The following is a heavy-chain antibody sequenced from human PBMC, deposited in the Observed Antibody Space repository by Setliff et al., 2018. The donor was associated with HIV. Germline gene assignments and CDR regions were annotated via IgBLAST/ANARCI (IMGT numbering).Heavy chain of an antibody. Sequence: PSETLSLTCTVSGASLNSGSYFWSWVRQPAGKGLEWIGRIYTSGDTNYNPSIKSRVTISMDTSKKQFSLKLRSVTAADTAVYYCAREAEQDYDVVTETLVEGAYIQFWGQGSLVTVSS. V-gene: IGHV4-61*02. CDR2: IYTSGDT. J-gene: IGHJ1*01. CDR3: AREAEQDYDVVTETLVEGAYIQF. CDR1: GASLNSGSYF. D-gene: IGHD3-9*01.